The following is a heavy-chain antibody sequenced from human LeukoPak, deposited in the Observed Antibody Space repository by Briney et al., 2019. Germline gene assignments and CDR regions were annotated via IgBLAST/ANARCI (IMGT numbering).Heavy chain of an antibody. Sequence: ASETLSLTCTVSGYSISRGYSWGWIRQPPGKGLEWIGEINHSGSTNYNPSLKSRVTISVGTSKNQFSLKLSSVTAADTAVYYCARRARYFDWLGLYFDYWGQGTLVTVSS. V-gene: IGHV4-38-2*02. CDR3: ARRARYFDWLGLYFDY. CDR1: GYSISRGYS. J-gene: IGHJ4*02. D-gene: IGHD3-9*01. CDR2: INHSGST.